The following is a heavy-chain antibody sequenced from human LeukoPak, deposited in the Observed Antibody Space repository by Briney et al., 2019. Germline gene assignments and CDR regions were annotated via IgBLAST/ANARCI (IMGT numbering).Heavy chain of an antibody. CDR3: AKRSLSSIAAPSLYYFDY. V-gene: IGHV3-30*02. CDR2: IRDDGSTR. J-gene: IGHJ4*02. CDR1: GFTFSTYG. Sequence: GGSLRLSCAASGFTFSTYGMHWVRQAPGKGLEWVAFIRDDGSTRYYADSVKGRFTVSRDNSKNTLYLQMNSLRAEDTAVYYCAKRSLSSIAAPSLYYFDYWGQGTLVTVSS. D-gene: IGHD6-6*01.